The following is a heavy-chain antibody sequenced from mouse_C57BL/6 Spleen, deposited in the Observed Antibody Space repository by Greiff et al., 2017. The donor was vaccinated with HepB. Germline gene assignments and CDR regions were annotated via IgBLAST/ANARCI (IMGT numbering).Heavy chain of an antibody. V-gene: IGHV14-4*01. CDR1: GFNIKDDY. D-gene: IGHD2-5*01. CDR3: TKDYSNLFAY. CDR2: IDPENGDT. J-gene: IGHJ3*01. Sequence: VQLQQSGAELVRPGASVKLSCTASGFNIKDDYMHWVKQRPEQGLEWIGWIDPENGDTEYASKFQGQATITADTSSNTAYLQLSSLTSEDTAVYYCTKDYSNLFAYWGQGTLVTVSA.